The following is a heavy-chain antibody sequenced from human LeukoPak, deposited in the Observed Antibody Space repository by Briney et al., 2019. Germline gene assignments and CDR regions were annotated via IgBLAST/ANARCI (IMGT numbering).Heavy chain of an antibody. CDR1: GGTFSSYA. Sequence: ASVKVSCKASGGTFSSYAISWVRQAPGQGLEWMGRIIPIFGTANYAQKFQGRVTITTDESTSTAYMELSSLRSEDTAVYYCAGSDFWSGYYTGMWGQGTLVTVSS. J-gene: IGHJ4*02. D-gene: IGHD3-3*01. V-gene: IGHV1-69*05. CDR2: IIPIFGTA. CDR3: AGSDFWSGYYTGM.